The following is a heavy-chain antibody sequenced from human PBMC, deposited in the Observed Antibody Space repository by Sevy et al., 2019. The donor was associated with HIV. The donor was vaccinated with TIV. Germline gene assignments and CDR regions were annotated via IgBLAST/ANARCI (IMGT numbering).Heavy chain of an antibody. V-gene: IGHV3-13*01. Sequence: GGSLRLSCTASGFTFSSYDMHWVRQATGKGLEWVSAIGTAGDTYYPGSVKGRFTISRENAKNSLYLQMNSLRAGDTAVYYCARAPRGDYGMDVWGQGTTVTVSS. CDR2: IGTAGDT. CDR3: ARAPRGDYGMDV. CDR1: GFTFSSYD. J-gene: IGHJ6*02.